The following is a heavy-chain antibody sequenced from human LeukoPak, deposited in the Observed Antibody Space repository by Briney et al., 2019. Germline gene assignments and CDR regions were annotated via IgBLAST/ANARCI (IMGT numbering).Heavy chain of an antibody. V-gene: IGHV3-74*01. CDR2: INSDGSST. Sequence: KSGGSLRLSCAASGFTFSNAWMHWVRQAPGKGLVWVSRINSDGSSTSYADSVKGRFTISRDNAKNTPYLQMNSLRAEDTAVYYCARVPLDYRLLLYEDYWGQGTLVTVSS. CDR1: GFTFSNAW. D-gene: IGHD2-2*02. CDR3: ARVPLDYRLLLYEDY. J-gene: IGHJ4*02.